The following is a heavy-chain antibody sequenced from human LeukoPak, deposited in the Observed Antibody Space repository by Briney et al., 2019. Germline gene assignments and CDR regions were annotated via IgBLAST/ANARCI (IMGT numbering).Heavy chain of an antibody. D-gene: IGHD4-11*01. Sequence: NSGGSLRLSCAASGFTFSSYEMNWVRQAPGKGLEWVSSISSSSSYIYYADSVKGRFTISRDNAKNSLYLQMNSLRAEDTAVYYCARARSDYSNYWRYWGQGTLVTVSS. CDR2: ISSSSSYI. J-gene: IGHJ4*02. CDR3: ARARSDYSNYWRY. CDR1: GFTFSSYE. V-gene: IGHV3-21*01.